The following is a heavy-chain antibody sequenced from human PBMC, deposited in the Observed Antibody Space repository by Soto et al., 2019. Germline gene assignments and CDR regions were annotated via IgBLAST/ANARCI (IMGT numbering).Heavy chain of an antibody. CDR2: ISYDGSNK. D-gene: IGHD1-7*01. Sequence: GCLLLSCAASGFTFSSYAMHWVRQAPGKGLEWVAVISYDGSNKYYADSVKGRFTISRDNSKNTLYLQMNSLRAEDTAVYYCAAGITGTNWGQGTLVTVSS. CDR3: AAGITGTN. V-gene: IGHV3-30*14. J-gene: IGHJ4*02. CDR1: GFTFSSYA.